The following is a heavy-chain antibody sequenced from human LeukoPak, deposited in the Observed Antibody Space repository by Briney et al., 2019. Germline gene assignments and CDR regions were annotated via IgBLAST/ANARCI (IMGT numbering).Heavy chain of an antibody. D-gene: IGHD3-10*01. CDR3: AKDRYGSGSLSLADY. CDR1: GFTFSNYA. J-gene: IGHJ4*02. V-gene: IGHV3-30-3*01. Sequence: GGSLRLSCAATGFTFSNYAIHWGRQAPGKGLEWVAFISDDGSRQHYADSVKGRFTISRDNSKNTLNLQMNSLRAEDTAVYYCAKDRYGSGSLSLADYWGQGTLVTVSS. CDR2: ISDDGSRQ.